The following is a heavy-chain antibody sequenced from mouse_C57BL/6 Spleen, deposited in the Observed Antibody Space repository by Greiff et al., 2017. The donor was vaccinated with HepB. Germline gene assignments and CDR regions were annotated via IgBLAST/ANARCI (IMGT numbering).Heavy chain of an antibody. Sequence: QVQLQQPGAELVKPGASVKLSCKASGYTFTSYWMHWVKQRPGQGLEWIGMIHPNSGSTNYNEKFKSKATLTVDKSSSTAYMQLSSLTSEDSAVYYCARGDGGLLPLDVWGTGTTVTVSS. J-gene: IGHJ1*03. V-gene: IGHV1-64*01. CDR1: GYTFTSYW. CDR2: IHPNSGST. CDR3: ARGDGGLLPLDV. D-gene: IGHD2-3*01.